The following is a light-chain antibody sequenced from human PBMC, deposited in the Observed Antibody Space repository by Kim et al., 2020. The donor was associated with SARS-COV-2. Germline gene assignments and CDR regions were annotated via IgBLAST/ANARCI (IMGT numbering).Light chain of an antibody. J-gene: IGLJ1*01. CDR1: SLRSNY. Sequence: LGQTVRITCKGDSLRSNYASWYQQKPGQAPVLVIYGKNNRPSGIPDRFSGSSSGNTASLTITGAQAEDEADYYCNSRDSSGNHLEVFGTGTKVTVL. CDR2: GKN. V-gene: IGLV3-19*01. CDR3: NSRDSSGNHLEV.